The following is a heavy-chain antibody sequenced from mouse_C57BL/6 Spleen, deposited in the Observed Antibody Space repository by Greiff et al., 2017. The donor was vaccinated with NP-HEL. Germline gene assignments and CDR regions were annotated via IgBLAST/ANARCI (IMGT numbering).Heavy chain of an antibody. V-gene: IGHV1-52*01. Sequence: QVQLKESGAELVRPGSSVKLSCKASGYTFTSYWMHWVKQRPIQGLEWIGNIDPSDSETHYNQKFKDKATLTVDKSSSTAYMQLSSLTSEDSAVYYCAREGSLPFDYWGQGTTLTVSS. J-gene: IGHJ2*01. CDR1: GYTFTSYW. CDR2: IDPSDSET. CDR3: AREGSLPFDY.